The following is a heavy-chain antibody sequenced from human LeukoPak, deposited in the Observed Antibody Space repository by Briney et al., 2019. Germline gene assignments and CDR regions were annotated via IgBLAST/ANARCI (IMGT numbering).Heavy chain of an antibody. CDR2: IKQDGSEK. J-gene: IGHJ4*02. D-gene: IGHD3-3*01. Sequence: PGGSLRLSCAASGFTFSSYWMSWVRQAPGKGLEWVANIKQDGSEKYYVDSVKGRFTISRDNAKNSLYPQMNSLRAEDTAVYYCARGRRITIFGVVIIRDFRQYYFDYWGQGTLVTVSS. CDR1: GFTFSSYW. CDR3: ARGRRITIFGVVIIRDFRQYYFDY. V-gene: IGHV3-7*01.